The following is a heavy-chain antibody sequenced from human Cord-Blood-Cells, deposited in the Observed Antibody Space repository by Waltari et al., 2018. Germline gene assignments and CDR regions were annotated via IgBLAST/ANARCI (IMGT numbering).Heavy chain of an antibody. D-gene: IGHD1-20*01. J-gene: IGHJ5*02. CDR3: ARDREYNWNPNWFDP. CDR2: IIPILCTA. Sequence: QVQLVQSGAEVKKPGSSVKVSCKASGGTFSSYAISWVRQAPGQGLEWMGGIIPILCTANYAQKLQCRVTITADESTSTAYMELSVLRSEDTAVYYCARDREYNWNPNWFDPGGQGTLVTVSS. CDR1: GGTFSSYA. V-gene: IGHV1-69*01.